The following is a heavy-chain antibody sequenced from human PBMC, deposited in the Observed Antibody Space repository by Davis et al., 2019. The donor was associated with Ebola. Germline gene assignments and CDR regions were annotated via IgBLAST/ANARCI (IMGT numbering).Heavy chain of an antibody. D-gene: IGHD2-15*01. V-gene: IGHV1-3*01. Sequence: AASVKVSCKASGYTFTSYAISWVRQAPGQRLEWMGWINAGNGNTKYSQKFQGRVTMTRNTSISTAYMELSSLRSEDTAVYYCARRIVYYYGMDVWGQGTTVTVSS. J-gene: IGHJ6*02. CDR3: ARRIVYYYGMDV. CDR1: GYTFTSYA. CDR2: INAGNGNT.